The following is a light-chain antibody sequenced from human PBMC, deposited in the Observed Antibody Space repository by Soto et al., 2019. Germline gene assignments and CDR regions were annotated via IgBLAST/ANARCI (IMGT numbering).Light chain of an antibody. CDR3: QQDGTSPLT. CDR1: QSVRNSY. J-gene: IGKJ4*01. Sequence: DIVLTQSPGTLSLSPGERATLSCRASQSVRNSYLTWYQQKPGQAPRLLIYGASSRATGIPDRFSGSGSGTDFTLTISRLEPEDFAVYYCQQDGTSPLTFGGGTKVEIK. V-gene: IGKV3-20*01. CDR2: GAS.